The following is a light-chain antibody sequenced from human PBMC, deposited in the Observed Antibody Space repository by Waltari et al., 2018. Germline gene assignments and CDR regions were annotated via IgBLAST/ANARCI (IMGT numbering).Light chain of an antibody. Sequence: DIQMTQSTSTLSASVGDRVTFTCRASESIGTSLAWYQQKSGKAPKLLIYHASTLEGGVPSRFSGSGSGTDFTLTISSLQPDDFATYFCQQYYTYSLWAFGQGTKVETK. J-gene: IGKJ1*01. V-gene: IGKV1-5*01. CDR2: HAS. CDR3: QQYYTYSLWA. CDR1: ESIGTS.